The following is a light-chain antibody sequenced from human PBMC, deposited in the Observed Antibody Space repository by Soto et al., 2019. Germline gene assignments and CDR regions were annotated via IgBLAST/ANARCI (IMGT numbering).Light chain of an antibody. V-gene: IGLV2-14*01. CDR1: SSDVGGYNY. CDR2: EVS. Sequence: QSALTQPASVSGSPGQSTTISCTGSSSDVGGYNYVSWYQQHPGKAPKLMIYEVSNRPSGISNRFSGSKSGNTASLTLSGLQAEDEADYYCSSYTSSSTLVFGGGTKVTVL. J-gene: IGLJ2*01. CDR3: SSYTSSSTLV.